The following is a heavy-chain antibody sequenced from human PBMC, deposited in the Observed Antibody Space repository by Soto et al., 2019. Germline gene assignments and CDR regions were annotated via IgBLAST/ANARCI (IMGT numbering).Heavy chain of an antibody. J-gene: IGHJ6*04. Sequence: ASVKVSCKASGGTFISYAISWVRQAPGQGLEWMGGIILIFGTANYAQKFQGRVTITPDESTSTAYMELSSLRSEDTAVYYCASIGGVARPYYYYGMDVWGKGPTVTVSS. CDR3: ASIGGVARPYYYYGMDV. D-gene: IGHD3-16*01. CDR2: IILIFGTA. CDR1: GGTFISYA. V-gene: IGHV1-69*13.